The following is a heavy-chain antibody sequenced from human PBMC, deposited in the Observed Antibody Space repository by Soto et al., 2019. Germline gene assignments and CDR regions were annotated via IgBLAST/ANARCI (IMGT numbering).Heavy chain of an antibody. D-gene: IGHD7-27*01. CDR1: GFTFSSYS. CDR2: ISSSSSYI. J-gene: IGHJ6*02. Sequence: EVQLVESGGGLVKPGGSLRLSCAASGFTFSSYSMNWVRQAPGKGLEWVSSISSSSSYIYYADSVKGLFTISRDNAKNSLYLQMNSLRAEDTAVYYCARDLPGDGYYGMDVWGQGTTVTVSS. V-gene: IGHV3-21*01. CDR3: ARDLPGDGYYGMDV.